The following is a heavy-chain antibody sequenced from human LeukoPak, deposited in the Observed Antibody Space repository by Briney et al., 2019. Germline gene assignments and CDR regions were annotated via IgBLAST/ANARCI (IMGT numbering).Heavy chain of an antibody. CDR1: GFTFSSYS. CDR2: IWYDGSNK. Sequence: GGSLRLSCAASGFTFSSYSMNWVRQAPGKGLEWVAVIWYDGSNKYYADSVKGRFTISRDNSKNTLYLQMNSLRAEDTAVYYCAKTYCGGDCYSEIDYWGQGTLVTVSS. J-gene: IGHJ4*02. CDR3: AKTYCGGDCYSEIDY. D-gene: IGHD2-21*02. V-gene: IGHV3-33*06.